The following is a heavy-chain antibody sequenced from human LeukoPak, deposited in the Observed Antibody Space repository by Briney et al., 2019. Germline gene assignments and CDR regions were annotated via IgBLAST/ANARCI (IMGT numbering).Heavy chain of an antibody. D-gene: IGHD3-22*01. Sequence: GGSLRLSCAASEFTFSSYVMSWVRQAPGKGLEWVSAISGSGGSTYYADSVKGRFTISRDNSKNTLSLQMNSLRAEDTAVYYCAKALTKISMIVGGDSWGQGTLVTVSS. CDR2: ISGSGGST. CDR1: EFTFSSYV. V-gene: IGHV3-23*01. CDR3: AKALTKISMIVGGDS. J-gene: IGHJ4*02.